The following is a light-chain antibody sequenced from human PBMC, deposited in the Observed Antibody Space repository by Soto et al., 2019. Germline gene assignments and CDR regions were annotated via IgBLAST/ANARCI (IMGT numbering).Light chain of an antibody. Sequence: DIQMTQSPSSVSASVGDRVTITCRASQGSSSWLAWYQQKPVKAPKLLIYAASSLQSGVQSRFSGSGSGTDFTLTISSLQPEDFATYYCQQANSFPPGFTFGPGTKVDIK. CDR3: QQANSFPPGFT. V-gene: IGKV1-12*01. CDR1: QGSSSW. CDR2: AAS. J-gene: IGKJ3*01.